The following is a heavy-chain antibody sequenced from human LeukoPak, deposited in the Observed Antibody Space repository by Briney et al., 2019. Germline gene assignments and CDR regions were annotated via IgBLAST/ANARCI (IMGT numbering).Heavy chain of an antibody. V-gene: IGHV3-43D*03. D-gene: IGHD6-13*01. CDR1: GFSFDDYV. CDR2: ISWDGGST. Sequence: GGSLRLSCAASGFSFDDYVMHWVRRAPGKGLEWVSLISWDGGSTYYADSVKGRFTISRDNSKNSLYLQMNSLRAEDTALYYCAKDIRGSTSWYGLDYWGQGTLATVSS. CDR3: AKDIRGSTSWYGLDY. J-gene: IGHJ4*02.